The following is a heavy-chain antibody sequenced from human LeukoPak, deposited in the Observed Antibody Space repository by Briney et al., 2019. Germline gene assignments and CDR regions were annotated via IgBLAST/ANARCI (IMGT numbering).Heavy chain of an antibody. D-gene: IGHD4-17*01. CDR3: ARDSGDYALDY. CDR2: ISSSSSYI. J-gene: IGHJ4*02. Sequence: GGSLRLSCAASGLTFSSYSMSWVRQAPGKGLEWVSSISSSSSYIYYADSVKGRFTISRDNAKNSLYLQMNSLRAEDTAVYYCARDSGDYALDYWGQGTLVTVSS. V-gene: IGHV3-21*01. CDR1: GLTFSSYS.